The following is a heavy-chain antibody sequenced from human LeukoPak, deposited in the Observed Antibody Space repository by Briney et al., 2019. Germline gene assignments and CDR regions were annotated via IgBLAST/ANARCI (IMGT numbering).Heavy chain of an antibody. Sequence: GGSLRLSCAASGFTFSSYWMGWVRQAPGKGLEWVASIKQDGSEKYYVDSVKGRFAISRDNAKNSLYLQVNSLRAEDTAVYYCARGLIVGATVDNWFDPRGQGTLVTVSS. CDR2: IKQDGSEK. D-gene: IGHD1-26*01. CDR3: ARGLIVGATVDNWFDP. J-gene: IGHJ5*02. CDR1: GFTFSSYW. V-gene: IGHV3-7*01.